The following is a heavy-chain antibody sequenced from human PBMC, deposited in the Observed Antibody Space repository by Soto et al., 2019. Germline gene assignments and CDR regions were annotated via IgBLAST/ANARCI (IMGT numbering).Heavy chain of an antibody. V-gene: IGHV3-74*03. J-gene: IGHJ1*01. D-gene: IGHD4-17*01. CDR2: INIDGSGT. Sequence: GGSLRLSCAASGFTFSNYWMHWVRQAPGKGLVWVSRINIDGSGTTYADSVKGRFTISRDNAKNTVFLEMKNLRAGDTAVYYCPRDSYATLVCGQ. CDR1: GFTFSNYW. CDR3: PRDSYATLV.